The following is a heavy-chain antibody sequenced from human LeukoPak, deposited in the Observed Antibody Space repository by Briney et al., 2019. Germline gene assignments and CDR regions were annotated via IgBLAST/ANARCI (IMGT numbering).Heavy chain of an antibody. Sequence: GGSLRLSCAASGFTFSSYAMSWVRQAPGKGVEWVSAISGSGGSTYYADSVKGRFTISRDNSKNTLYLQMNSLRAEDTAVHYCAKDPTWIQLWPHNWFDPWGQGTLVTVSS. CDR1: GFTFSSYA. CDR2: ISGSGGST. D-gene: IGHD5-18*01. V-gene: IGHV3-23*01. J-gene: IGHJ5*02. CDR3: AKDPTWIQLWPHNWFDP.